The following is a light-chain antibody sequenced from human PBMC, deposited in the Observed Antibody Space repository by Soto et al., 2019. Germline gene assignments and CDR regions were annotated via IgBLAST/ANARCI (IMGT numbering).Light chain of an antibody. CDR3: SSYTRSTTRV. CDR2: DVT. J-gene: IGLJ3*02. CDR1: SSDVGGYNY. Sequence: QSALTQPASVSGSPGQSITISCTGTSSDVGGYNYVSWYQQHPGKVPKLVIYDVTNRPSGVSDRFSGSKSGNTAPLTISGLQAEDEADYYCSSYTRSTTRVFGGGTKLTVL. V-gene: IGLV2-14*03.